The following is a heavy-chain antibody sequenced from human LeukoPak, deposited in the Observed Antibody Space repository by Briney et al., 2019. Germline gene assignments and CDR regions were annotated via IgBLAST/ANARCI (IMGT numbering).Heavy chain of an antibody. V-gene: IGHV4-59*01. CDR1: GGSISSYY. J-gene: IGHJ4*02. CDR3: AREGVHDSSSYFDY. Sequence: ASETLSLTCTVSGGSISSYYWSWIRQPPGKGLEWIGYIYYSGSTNYNPSLKSRVTISVDTSKNQFSLKLSSVTAADTAVYYCAREGVHDSSSYFDYWGQGTLVTVSS. D-gene: IGHD6-6*01. CDR2: IYYSGST.